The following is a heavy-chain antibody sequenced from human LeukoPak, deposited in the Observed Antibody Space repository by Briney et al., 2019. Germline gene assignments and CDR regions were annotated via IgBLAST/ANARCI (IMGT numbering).Heavy chain of an antibody. Sequence: PGGSLRLSCAASGFTFSGNDMSWVRQAPGKGLEWVSANGARDGDTYYADSVKGRFTISRDNSKNTLYLQMNNLRADDTAVYFCAKKGSHSLDYWGQGALVTVSS. CDR2: NGARDGDT. CDR1: GFTFSGND. CDR3: AKKGSHSLDY. J-gene: IGHJ4*02. V-gene: IGHV3-23*01.